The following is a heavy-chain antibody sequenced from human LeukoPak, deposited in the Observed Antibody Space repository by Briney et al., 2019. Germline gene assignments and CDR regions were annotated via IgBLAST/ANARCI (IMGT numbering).Heavy chain of an antibody. CDR1: GGTFISYA. Sequence: SVKVSCKASGGTFISYAISWVRQAPGQGLEWMGRIIPILGIANYAQKFQGRVTITADKSTSTAYMELSSLRSEDTAVYYCARERKADYDFWSGYYSHWGEGTLVTVSS. V-gene: IGHV1-69*04. D-gene: IGHD3-3*01. CDR3: ARERKADYDFWSGYYSH. CDR2: IIPILGIA. J-gene: IGHJ4*02.